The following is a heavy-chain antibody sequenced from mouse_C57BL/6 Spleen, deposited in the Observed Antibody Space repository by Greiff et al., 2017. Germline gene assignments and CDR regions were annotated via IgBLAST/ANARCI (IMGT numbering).Heavy chain of an antibody. V-gene: IGHV6-3*01. Sequence: EVQGVESGGGLVQPGGSMKLSCVASGFTFSNYWMNWVRQSPEKGLEWVAQIRLKSDNYATHYAESVKGRFTISRDDSKSSVYLQMNNLRAEDTGIYYCTGRRWLRQDYYAMDYWGQGTSVTVSS. D-gene: IGHD2-2*01. CDR2: IRLKSDNYAT. CDR3: TGRRWLRQDYYAMDY. CDR1: GFTFSNYW. J-gene: IGHJ4*01.